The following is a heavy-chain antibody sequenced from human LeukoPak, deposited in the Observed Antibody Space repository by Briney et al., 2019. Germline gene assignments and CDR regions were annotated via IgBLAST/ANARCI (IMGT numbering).Heavy chain of an antibody. CDR2: IRSDGSDI. CDR1: GFTFSNYW. D-gene: IGHD5-24*01. CDR3: ARAREYYYYYGLDV. V-gene: IGHV3-74*01. Sequence: GGSLRLSCAASGFTFSNYWMRWVRQAPGEGPGWVSRIRSDGSDISYADSVKGRFTISRDNAKNTLYLQMNSLRAEDAAVYYCARAREYYYYYGLDVWGQGTTVTVSS. J-gene: IGHJ6*02.